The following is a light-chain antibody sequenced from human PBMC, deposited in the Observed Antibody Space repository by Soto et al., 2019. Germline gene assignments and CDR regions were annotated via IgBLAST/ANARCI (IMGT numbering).Light chain of an antibody. CDR2: DAS. Sequence: EIVLTQSPATLSLSPGERATLSCRASQSVSSYLAWYQQKPGQAPRLLIYDASNSATGIPARFSGSGSGTDFTLTISSLEPEDFAVYYCPQRNNWLNFGGGTKVEIK. J-gene: IGKJ4*01. CDR3: PQRNNWLN. V-gene: IGKV3-11*01. CDR1: QSVSSY.